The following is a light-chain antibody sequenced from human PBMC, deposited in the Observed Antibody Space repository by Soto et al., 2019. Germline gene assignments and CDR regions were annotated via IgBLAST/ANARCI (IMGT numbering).Light chain of an antibody. CDR3: QQYHSYYPWT. Sequence: DIQMTQSPSTLSSSVGDRITITCRASQSISRWLAWHQQKPGKAPKLLIYDASSLESGVPSRFSGSGSGTDFSLTITSLQPDDSATYYCQQYHSYYPWTFGQGTKVDIK. CDR2: DAS. J-gene: IGKJ1*01. CDR1: QSISRW. V-gene: IGKV1-5*01.